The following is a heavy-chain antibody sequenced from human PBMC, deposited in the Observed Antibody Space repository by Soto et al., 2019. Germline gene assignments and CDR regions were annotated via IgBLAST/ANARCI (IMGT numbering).Heavy chain of an antibody. Sequence: SMRHSCAAGGFTSIDCAMHRFRQAPGKGLEWVSGISWNSGSIGYAASVKGRFTISRDNAKNSLYLQMNSLRAEDTALYYCAKGLAAEYYYYLDLWAKGTTVTVSS. CDR1: GFTSIDCA. J-gene: IGHJ6*03. V-gene: IGHV3-9*01. CDR2: ISWNSGSI. D-gene: IGHD6-25*01. CDR3: AKGLAAEYYYYLDL.